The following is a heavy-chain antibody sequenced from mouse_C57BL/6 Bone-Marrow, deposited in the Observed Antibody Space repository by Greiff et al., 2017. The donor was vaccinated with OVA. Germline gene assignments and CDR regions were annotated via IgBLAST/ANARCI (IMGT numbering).Heavy chain of an antibody. Sequence: QVQLKESGAELMKPGASEKLSCKATGYTFTGYWIEWVKQRPGHGLEWIGELLPGSGSTNYNEKFKGKATFTADTSSNTAYMQLSSLTTEDSAIYYCARGGIYYGSSYVGAMDYWGQGTSVTVSS. V-gene: IGHV1-9*01. CDR1: GYTFTGYW. CDR3: ARGGIYYGSSYVGAMDY. J-gene: IGHJ4*01. D-gene: IGHD1-1*01. CDR2: LLPGSGST.